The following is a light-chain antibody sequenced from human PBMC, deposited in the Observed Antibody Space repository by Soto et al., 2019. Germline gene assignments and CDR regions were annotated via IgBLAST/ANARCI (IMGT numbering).Light chain of an antibody. CDR3: AAWDDSLSGYV. CDR1: SSDVGACNY. CDR2: EVS. J-gene: IGLJ1*01. Sequence: QSVLTQPPSASGSPGQSVTISCTGTSSDVGACNYVSWYQHNPGKAPKLMIYEVSKRPSGVPDRFSGSKSGTSASLAISGLRSEDEADYYCAAWDDSLSGYVFGTGTKVTVL. V-gene: IGLV2-8*01.